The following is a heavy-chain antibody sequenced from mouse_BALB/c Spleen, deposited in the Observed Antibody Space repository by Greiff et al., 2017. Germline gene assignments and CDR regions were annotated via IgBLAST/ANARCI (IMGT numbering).Heavy chain of an antibody. J-gene: IGHJ4*01. CDR1: GFNIKDTY. V-gene: IGHV14-3*02. D-gene: IGHD1-2*01. CDR3: ARGLRLDFAMDY. CDR2: IDPANGNT. Sequence: EVMLVESGAELVKPGASVKLSCTASGFNIKDTYMHWVKQRPEQGLEWIGRIDPANGNTKYDPKFQGKATITADTSSNTAYLQLSSLTSEDTAVYYCARGLRLDFAMDYWGQGTSVTVSS.